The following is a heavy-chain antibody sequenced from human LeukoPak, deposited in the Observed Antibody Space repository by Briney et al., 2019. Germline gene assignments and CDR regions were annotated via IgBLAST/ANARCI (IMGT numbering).Heavy chain of an antibody. J-gene: IGHJ4*02. CDR3: ATGIYFDF. Sequence: GGSLRLSCAGSGFTFSNAWMSWVRQGPGKGLEWVARVKSKPNGGTIDYGATVKGRFIISRDDSQNTVYLQMNSLETEDTAVYYCATGIYFDFWGRGTLVTVSS. CDR2: VKSKPNGGTI. V-gene: IGHV3-15*01. CDR1: GFTFSNAW.